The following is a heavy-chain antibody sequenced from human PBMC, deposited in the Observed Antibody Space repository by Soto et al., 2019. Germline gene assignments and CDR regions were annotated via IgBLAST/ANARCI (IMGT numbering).Heavy chain of an antibody. Sequence: ASVKVSCKASGYTFPSYGISWVRQAPGQGLEWMGWISAYNGNTNYAQKLQGRVTMTTDTSTSTAYMELRSLRSDDTAVYYCAGRLGDDYVWGSFSYGMDVWGQGTTVTVSS. CDR3: AGRLGDDYVWGSFSYGMDV. CDR2: ISAYNGNT. V-gene: IGHV1-18*04. D-gene: IGHD3-16*01. CDR1: GYTFPSYG. J-gene: IGHJ6*02.